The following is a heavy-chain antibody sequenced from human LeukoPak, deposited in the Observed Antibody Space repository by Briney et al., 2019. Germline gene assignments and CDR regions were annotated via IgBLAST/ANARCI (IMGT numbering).Heavy chain of an antibody. V-gene: IGHV3-48*04. J-gene: IGHJ4*02. D-gene: IGHD3-10*01. CDR1: GFIFSNHG. CDR3: ARRGPYFDY. Sequence: PSGGSLRLSCTASGFIFSNHGMNWVRQAPGKGLEWISYISSTSSDIYYLDSVKGRFTISRDNAKNSLYLQMNSLRAEDTSIYYCARRGPYFDYWGQGILVTVSS. CDR2: ISSTSSDI.